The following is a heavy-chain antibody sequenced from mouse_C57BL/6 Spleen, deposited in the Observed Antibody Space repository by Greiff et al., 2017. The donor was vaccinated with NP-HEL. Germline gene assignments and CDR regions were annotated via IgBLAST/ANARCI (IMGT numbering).Heavy chain of an antibody. CDR2: INYDGSST. Sequence: EVMLVESEGGLVQPGSSMKLSCTASGFTFSDYHMAWVRQVPEKGLEWVANINYDGSSTYYLDSLKSRFIISRDNAKNILYLQMSSLKSEDTATYYCARDSAYYSKNYAMDYWGQGTSVTVSS. CDR1: GFTFSDYH. V-gene: IGHV5-16*01. J-gene: IGHJ4*01. D-gene: IGHD2-5*01. CDR3: ARDSAYYSKNYAMDY.